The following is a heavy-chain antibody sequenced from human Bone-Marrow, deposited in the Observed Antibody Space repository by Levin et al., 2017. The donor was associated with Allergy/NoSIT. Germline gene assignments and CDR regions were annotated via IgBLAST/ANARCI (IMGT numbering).Heavy chain of an antibody. CDR2: IRSKANSYAT. D-gene: IGHD1-26*01. Sequence: GGSLRLSCVASGFAFSGSALHWVRQASGKGLEWVGRIRSKANSYATAYAASVKGRFTISRDNAKNSLILHMNSLRLEDTALYYCTKEHRPSYLRGWFDPWGQGTVVTVSS. V-gene: IGHV3-73*01. CDR1: GFAFSGSA. J-gene: IGHJ5*02. CDR3: TKEHRPSYLRGWFDP.